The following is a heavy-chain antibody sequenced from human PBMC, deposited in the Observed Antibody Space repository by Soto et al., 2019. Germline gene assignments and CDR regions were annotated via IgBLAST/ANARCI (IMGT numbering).Heavy chain of an antibody. V-gene: IGHV4-39*01. CDR2: IYYSGST. CDR1: GGSISSSSYY. J-gene: IGHJ6*02. CDR3: ARTSPDYYYGMDV. Sequence: SETLSLTCTVPGGSISSSSYYWGWIRQPPGKGLEWIGSIYYSGSTYYNPSLKSRVTISVDTSKNQFSLKLSSVTAAETAVYYCARTSPDYYYGMDVWGQGTTVTVSS. D-gene: IGHD6-6*01.